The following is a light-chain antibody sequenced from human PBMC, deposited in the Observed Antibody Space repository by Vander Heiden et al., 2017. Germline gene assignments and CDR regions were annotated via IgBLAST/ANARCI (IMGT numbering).Light chain of an antibody. CDR3: QQYKNWPPLS. V-gene: IGKV3D-15*01. CDR1: QSVSSN. Sequence: EIVMTQSPATLSLSPGETATLSCRASQSVSSNLAWYQQKPGQAPRLLIYGASTRATGIPARFSGSGYGTEFTLTISSRQSEDFAGYYCQQYKNWPPLSFGGGTTVEIK. J-gene: IGKJ4*01. CDR2: GAS.